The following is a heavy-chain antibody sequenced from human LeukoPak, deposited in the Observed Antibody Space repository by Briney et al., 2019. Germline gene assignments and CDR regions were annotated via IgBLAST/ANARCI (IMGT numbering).Heavy chain of an antibody. CDR1: GGSFSGYY. Sequence: PSETLSLTCAVYGGSFSGYYWSWIRQPPGKGLEWIGEINHSGSTNYNPSLKSRVTISVDTSKNQFSLKLSSVTAADTAVYYCASGQYSYGYAFDYWGQGTLVTVSS. V-gene: IGHV4-34*01. J-gene: IGHJ4*02. CDR3: ASGQYSYGYAFDY. D-gene: IGHD5-18*01. CDR2: INHSGST.